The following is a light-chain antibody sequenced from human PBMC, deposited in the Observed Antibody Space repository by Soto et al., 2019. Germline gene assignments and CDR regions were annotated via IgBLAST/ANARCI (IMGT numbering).Light chain of an antibody. CDR1: SSDVGTYYF. Sequence: QSVLTQPASVSGSLGQSITISCTGSSSDVGTYYFVSWYQQHPGKVPKLMIYEGTKRPSGVSDRFSGSKSGNTASLTISGLQAEDEADYYCGSYATSSYVFGTGTKVTVL. J-gene: IGLJ1*01. CDR2: EGT. V-gene: IGLV2-14*02. CDR3: GSYATSSYV.